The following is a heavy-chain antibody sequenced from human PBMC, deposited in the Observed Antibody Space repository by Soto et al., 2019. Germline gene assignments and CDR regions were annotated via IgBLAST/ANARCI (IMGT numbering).Heavy chain of an antibody. CDR1: GFTFSSYA. J-gene: IGHJ6*03. V-gene: IGHV3-23*01. CDR3: AKLSPVWYSSSWEIAVAGPLYYYYYMDV. D-gene: IGHD6-13*01. Sequence: GGSLRLSCAASGFTFSSYAMSWVRQAPGKGLEWVSAISGSGGSTYYADSVKGRFTISRDNSKNTLYLQMNSLRAEDTAVYYCAKLSPVWYSSSWEIAVAGPLYYYYYMDVWGKGTTVTVSS. CDR2: ISGSGGST.